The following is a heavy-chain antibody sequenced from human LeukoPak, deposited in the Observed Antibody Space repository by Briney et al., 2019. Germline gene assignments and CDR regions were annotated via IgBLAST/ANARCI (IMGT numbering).Heavy chain of an antibody. V-gene: IGHV3-30*02. D-gene: IGHD6-6*01. Sequence: GGSLRLSCAASGFTFSNAGMSWVRQAPGKGLEGGAFIRCEGSNKYYADSVEGRFTISRDNAKNSLYLQMNSLRAEDTAVYYCARDGRVAARRGVYYYFDSWGQGTLVTVSS. CDR1: GFTFSNAG. CDR2: IRCEGSNK. J-gene: IGHJ4*02. CDR3: ARDGRVAARRGVYYYFDS.